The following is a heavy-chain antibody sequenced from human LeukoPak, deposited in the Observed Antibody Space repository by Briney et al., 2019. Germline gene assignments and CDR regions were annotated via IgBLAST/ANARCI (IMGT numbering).Heavy chain of an antibody. CDR1: VFTFDVYA. CDR2: ISGDGGST. Sequence: GVPLRLFCAAPVFTFDVYAKHWVRRARGKGLEWVSLISGDGGSTYYADSVKGRFTISRDNSKNSLYLQMNSLRTEDTALYYCATAVTDYWGQGTLVTVSS. V-gene: IGHV3-43*02. CDR3: ATAVTDY. J-gene: IGHJ4*02.